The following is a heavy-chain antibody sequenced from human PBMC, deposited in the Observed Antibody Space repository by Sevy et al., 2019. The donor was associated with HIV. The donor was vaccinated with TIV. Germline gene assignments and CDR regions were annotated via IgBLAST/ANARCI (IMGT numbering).Heavy chain of an antibody. Sequence: SETLSLTCTVSGGSISSYYWSWIRQPPGKGLEWIGNIYYSGSTNYNPSLKSRVTISVDTSKNQFSLKLSSVTAADTAVYYCARGIAAAGTVSDFDYWGQRTLVTVSS. CDR1: GGSISSYY. J-gene: IGHJ4*02. V-gene: IGHV4-59*01. D-gene: IGHD6-13*01. CDR3: ARGIAAAGTVSDFDY. CDR2: IYYSGST.